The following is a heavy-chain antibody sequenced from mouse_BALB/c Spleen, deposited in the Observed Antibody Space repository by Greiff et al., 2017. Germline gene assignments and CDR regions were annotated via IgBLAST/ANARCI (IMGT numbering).Heavy chain of an antibody. V-gene: IGHV7-3*02. J-gene: IGHJ3*01. Sequence: VKLQESGGGLVQPGGSLRLSCATSGFTFTDYYMSWVRQPPGKALEWLGFIRNKANGYTTEYSASVKGRFTISRDNSQSILYLQMNTLRAEDSATYYCARDLFTTGAWFAYWGQGTLVTVSA. CDR1: GFTFTDYY. CDR3: ARDLFTTGAWFAY. CDR2: IRNKANGYTT. D-gene: IGHD1-1*01.